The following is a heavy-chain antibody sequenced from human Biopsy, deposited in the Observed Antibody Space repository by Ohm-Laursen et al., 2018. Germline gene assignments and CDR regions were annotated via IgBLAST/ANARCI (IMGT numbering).Heavy chain of an antibody. V-gene: IGHV3-21*01. D-gene: IGHD6-6*01. CDR2: ISETSSHI. J-gene: IGHJ6*02. CDR1: GFSVSSCD. CDR3: ARDSSRRAREGGMDV. Sequence: GSLRLSCTASGFSVSSCDMNWVRQAPGKGLGWISYISETSSHIYDADSVRGRFTVARDIAKNSLYLQLNSLRVEDTAVYYCARDSSRRAREGGMDVWGQGTTVTVSS.